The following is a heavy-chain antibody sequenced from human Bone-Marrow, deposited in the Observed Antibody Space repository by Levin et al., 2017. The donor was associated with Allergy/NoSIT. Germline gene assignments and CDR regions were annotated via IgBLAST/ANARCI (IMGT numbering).Heavy chain of an antibody. V-gene: IGHV3-72*01. Sequence: PGGSLRLSCAVSGFTFSDHYMDWVRQAPGKGLEWVGRSRNKNNGYTTEYAASVKGRFTISRDDSKNSLYLQMNSLKTEDTAVYFCTRSPVGKGPSDYWGQGTLVTVSS. CDR1: GFTFSDHY. J-gene: IGHJ4*02. CDR3: TRSPVGKGPSDY. D-gene: IGHD7-27*01. CDR2: SRNKNNGYTT.